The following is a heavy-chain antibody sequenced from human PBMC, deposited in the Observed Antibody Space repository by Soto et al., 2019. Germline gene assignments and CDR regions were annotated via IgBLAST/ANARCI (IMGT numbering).Heavy chain of an antibody. V-gene: IGHV4-30-4*01. J-gene: IGHJ3*01. D-gene: IGHD3-10*01. CDR2: IHSRGST. Sequence: SETLSLTCTVSGDSIGSGDNYWSWIRQPPGKGLEWIGFIHSRGSTNYNPSLRSRLIISVDTSKNQFSLTLSSVTAADTAVYYCARIGSYCDNTGFSENAFDVWCQGTMVTVSS. CDR3: ARIGSYCDNTGFSENAFDV. CDR1: GDSIGSGDNY.